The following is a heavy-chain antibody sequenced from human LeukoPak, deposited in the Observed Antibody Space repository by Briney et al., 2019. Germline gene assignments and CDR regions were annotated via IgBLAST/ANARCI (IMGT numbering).Heavy chain of an antibody. D-gene: IGHD6-6*01. CDR3: AKKGGSSSSGHGYFDY. V-gene: IGHV3-23*01. CDR2: ISSSGGST. CDR1: GFTFSSYA. Sequence: AGGSLRLSCAASGFTFSSYAMSWVRQAPGKGLEWVSAISSSGGSTYYADSVKGRFTISRDNSKNTLYLQMNSLRAEDTAVYYCAKKGGSSSSGHGYFDYWGQGTLVTVSS. J-gene: IGHJ4*02.